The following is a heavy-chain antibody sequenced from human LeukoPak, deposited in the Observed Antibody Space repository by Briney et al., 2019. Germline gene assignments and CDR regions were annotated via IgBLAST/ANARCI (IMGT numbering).Heavy chain of an antibody. J-gene: IGHJ4*02. CDR3: AKIVAGLDY. D-gene: IGHD2-15*01. Sequence: GGSLRLSCAASGFIFSNYGMSWVRQAPGKGLEWVPAIGSSGSTTYYADSVKGRFTISRDNSKNTLYLQMNSLRAEDTAVYYCAKIVAGLDYWGQGTLVTVSS. CDR2: IGSSGSTT. V-gene: IGHV3-23*01. CDR1: GFIFSNYG.